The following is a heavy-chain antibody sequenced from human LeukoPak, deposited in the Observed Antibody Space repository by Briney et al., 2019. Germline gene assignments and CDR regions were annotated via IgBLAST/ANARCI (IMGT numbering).Heavy chain of an antibody. Sequence: GGSLRLFCAAAGFTFSSYWMIWVRQAPGKGLEGVANIKQDGRDKYYVDSVKGRFTISRDNAKNSLYLQMNSLRAEDTAVYYCARRQRGYSGSFDYWGQGTLVTVSS. J-gene: IGHJ4*02. CDR2: IKQDGRDK. CDR3: ARRQRGYSGSFDY. D-gene: IGHD1-26*01. V-gene: IGHV3-7*01. CDR1: GFTFSSYW.